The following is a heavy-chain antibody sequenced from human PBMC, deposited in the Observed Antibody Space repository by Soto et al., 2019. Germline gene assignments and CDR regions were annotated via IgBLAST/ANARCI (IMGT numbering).Heavy chain of an antibody. CDR2: IIPIFGTA. D-gene: IGHD6-19*01. CDR1: GGTFSSYA. V-gene: IGHV1-69*13. J-gene: IGHJ5*02. CDR3: VRAGQWPS. Sequence: SVKVSCKASGGTFSSYAISWVRQAPGQGLEWMGGIIPIFGTANYAQKFQGRVTITADESATTAYMELIGLISEDTAMFYCVRAGQWPSWGQGTLVTVSS.